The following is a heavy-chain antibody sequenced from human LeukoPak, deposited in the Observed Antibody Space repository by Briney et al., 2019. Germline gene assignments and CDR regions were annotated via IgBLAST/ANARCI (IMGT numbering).Heavy chain of an antibody. V-gene: IGHV3-43*01. CDR2: ISWDGGST. CDR1: GFTFSSYA. CDR3: AKGGGGGPIDY. D-gene: IGHD3-16*01. J-gene: IGHJ4*02. Sequence: GGSLRLSCAASGFTFSSYAMHWVRQAPGKGLEWVSLISWDGGSTYYADSVKGRFTISRDNSKNSLYLQMNSLRTEDTALYYCAKGGGGGPIDYWGQGTLVTVSS.